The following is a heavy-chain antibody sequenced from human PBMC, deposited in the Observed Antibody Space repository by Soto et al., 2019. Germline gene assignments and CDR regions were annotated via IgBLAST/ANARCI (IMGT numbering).Heavy chain of an antibody. CDR1: GGSFSGYY. CDR2: INHSGST. V-gene: IGHV4-34*01. J-gene: IGHJ6*02. D-gene: IGHD3-9*01. CDR3: ASPTYYDILGGMDV. Sequence: QVQLQQWGAGLLKPSETLSLTCAVYGGSFSGYYWSWIRQPPGKGLEWIGEINHSGSTNYNPSLTSRVTISVDTSKNQFSLKLSSVTAADTAVYYCASPTYYDILGGMDVWGQGTTVTVSS.